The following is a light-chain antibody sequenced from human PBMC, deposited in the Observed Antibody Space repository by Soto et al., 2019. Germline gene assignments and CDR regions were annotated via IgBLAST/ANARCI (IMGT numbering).Light chain of an antibody. V-gene: IGKV3-15*01. CDR2: DVS. CDR3: QQYNNWPFS. J-gene: IGKJ5*01. CDR1: QGVSTN. Sequence: EILMTQSPATLSVSPGERATLSCRAGQGVSTNLAWYQQKPGQAPRLLIYDVSVWATGVPARFSGTGSETNFTLTISGLQSEDSAVYFCQQYNNWPFSFGQGTRLEIK.